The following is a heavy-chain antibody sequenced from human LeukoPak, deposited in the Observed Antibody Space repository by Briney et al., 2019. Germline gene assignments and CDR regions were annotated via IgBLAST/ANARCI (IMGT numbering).Heavy chain of an antibody. V-gene: IGHV3-21*01. CDR2: ISSSSSYI. J-gene: IGHJ4*02. D-gene: IGHD1-26*01. CDR1: GFTFSSYS. CDR3: ASYGGSDGGFDY. Sequence: GGSLRLSCAASGFTFSSYSMNWVRQAPGKGLEWVSSISSSSSYIYYADSVKGRFTISRDNAKNSLYLQMNSLRAEDTAVYYCASYGGSDGGFDYWGQGTLVTVSP.